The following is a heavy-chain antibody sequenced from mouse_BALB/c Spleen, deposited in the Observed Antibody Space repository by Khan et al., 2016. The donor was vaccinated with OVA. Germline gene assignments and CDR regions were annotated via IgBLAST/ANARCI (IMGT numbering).Heavy chain of an antibody. CDR1: GYTFTDYA. D-gene: IGHD1-1*01. CDR2: ISTYSGNT. Sequence: QVQLQQSGPELVRPGVSVKISCKGSGYTFTDYAIHWVKQSHAKSLEWIGVISTYSGNTNYNQKFKGKAKMTVDKSSSTAYVELARFTSEDSAIYSCARADYGSTRAWFAYWGQGTLVTVSA. V-gene: IGHV1S137*01. CDR3: ARADYGSTRAWFAY. J-gene: IGHJ3*01.